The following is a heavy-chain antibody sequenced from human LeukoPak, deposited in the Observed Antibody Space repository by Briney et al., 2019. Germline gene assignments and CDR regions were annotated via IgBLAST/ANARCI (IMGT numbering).Heavy chain of an antibody. J-gene: IGHJ4*02. CDR1: GYTFTSYD. CDR3: ARFDQVSETAGGY. V-gene: IGHV1-2*02. D-gene: IGHD5/OR15-5a*01. CDR2: INPHSGGT. Sequence: ASVKVSCKASGYTFTSYDINWVRQAPGQGLEWMGWINPHSGGTNYAQKFQGRVTMTRDTSISTAYMELSRLRSDDTAVYYCARFDQVSETAGGYWGQGTLVTVSS.